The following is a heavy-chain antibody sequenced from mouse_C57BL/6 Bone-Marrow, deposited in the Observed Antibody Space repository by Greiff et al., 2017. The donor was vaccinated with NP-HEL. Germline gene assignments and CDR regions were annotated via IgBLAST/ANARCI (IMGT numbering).Heavy chain of an antibody. V-gene: IGHV1-64*01. D-gene: IGHD2-2*01. CDR3: ARGTMVTTGDFDY. Sequence: VQLQQPGAELVKPGASVKLSCKASGYTFTSYWMHWVKQRPGQGLEWIGMIHPNSGSTNYNEKFKSKATLTVDKSSSTAYMQLSSLTSEDSAVYYCARGTMVTTGDFDYWGQGTTLTVSS. CDR2: IHPNSGST. CDR1: GYTFTSYW. J-gene: IGHJ2*01.